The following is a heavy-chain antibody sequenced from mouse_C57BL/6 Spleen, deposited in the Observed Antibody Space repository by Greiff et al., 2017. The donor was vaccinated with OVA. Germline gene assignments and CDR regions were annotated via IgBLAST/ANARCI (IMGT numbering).Heavy chain of an antibody. Sequence: EVKVVESGGGLVKPGGSLKLSCAASGFTFSSYAMSWVRQTPEKRLEWVATISDGGSYTYYPDNVKGRFTISRDNAKNNLYLQMRHLKSEDTAMYYCARDYYGSSYTPHFDYWGQGTTLTVSS. CDR1: GFTFSSYA. CDR2: ISDGGSYT. J-gene: IGHJ2*01. CDR3: ARDYYGSSYTPHFDY. V-gene: IGHV5-4*01. D-gene: IGHD1-1*01.